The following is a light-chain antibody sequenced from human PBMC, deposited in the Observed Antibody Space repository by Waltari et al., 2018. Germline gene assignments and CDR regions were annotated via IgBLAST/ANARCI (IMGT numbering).Light chain of an antibody. CDR2: DAF. Sequence: EIVLTQSPATLSLSPGERATLSCKTSQSVNSYLAWYQQTPGQAPRLLIYDAFNRDTGIPARFSGSGSGTDFTLTISSLEPEDFAVDYCQQRSTWPLTFGGGTKVEIK. V-gene: IGKV3-11*01. CDR3: QQRSTWPLT. J-gene: IGKJ4*01. CDR1: QSVNSY.